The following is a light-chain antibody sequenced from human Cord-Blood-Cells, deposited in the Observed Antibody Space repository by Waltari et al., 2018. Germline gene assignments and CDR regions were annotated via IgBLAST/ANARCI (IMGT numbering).Light chain of an antibody. V-gene: IGKV3-11*01. CDR2: DAS. J-gene: IGKJ4*01. Sequence: EIVLTQSPATLSLSPGERATLSCRASQSVSSYLAWYQQKPGQAPRLLIYDASNLATGIPARFSGSGAGTDVTLPISSLEPEDFAVYYCQQRSNWPPLTFGGGTKVEIK. CDR3: QQRSNWPPLT. CDR1: QSVSSY.